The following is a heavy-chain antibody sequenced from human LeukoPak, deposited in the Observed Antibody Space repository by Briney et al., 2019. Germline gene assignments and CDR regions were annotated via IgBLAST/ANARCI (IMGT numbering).Heavy chain of an antibody. D-gene: IGHD1-26*01. V-gene: IGHV4-38-2*02. J-gene: IGHJ4*02. Sequence: SETLSLTCTVSGYSITSAYYWGWIRQPPGKGLEWIGSFFLKGSTYYNPSLKSRVTISVDTSKNQFSLTLSSVTAADTAVYYCAREVGGSYWDYWGQGTLVTVSS. CDR2: FFLKGST. CDR1: GYSITSAYY. CDR3: AREVGGSYWDY.